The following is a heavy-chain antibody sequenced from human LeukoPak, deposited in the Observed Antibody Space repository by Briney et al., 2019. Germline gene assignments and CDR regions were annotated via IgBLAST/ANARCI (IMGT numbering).Heavy chain of an antibody. CDR2: ISSSGRYI. J-gene: IGHJ4*02. Sequence: GGSLRLSCAASGFTFSIYSMNWVRQAPGKGPEWVSYISSSGRYIDYADSVRGRFTISRDNAKNSLFLQMNSLTAEDTALYYCARAGDPDYWGQGTLVTVSS. CDR3: ARAGDPDY. V-gene: IGHV3-21*01. CDR1: GFTFSIYS. D-gene: IGHD3-10*01.